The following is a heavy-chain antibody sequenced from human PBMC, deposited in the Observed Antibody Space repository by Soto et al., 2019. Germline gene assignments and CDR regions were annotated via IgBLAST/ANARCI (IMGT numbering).Heavy chain of an antibody. CDR2: IYHSGST. CDR3: ARFGGGINV. V-gene: IGHV4-4*02. Sequence: QVQLQESGPGLVKPSGTLSLTCAVSGGSISGINWWYWVRQPPGKGLEWIGEIYHSGSTHYNPSLRSRVTMSVDNSKNQFSLTLNSVTAAETAVYYCARFGGGINVWGQGTTVTVSS. D-gene: IGHD3-10*01. J-gene: IGHJ6*02. CDR1: GGSISGINW.